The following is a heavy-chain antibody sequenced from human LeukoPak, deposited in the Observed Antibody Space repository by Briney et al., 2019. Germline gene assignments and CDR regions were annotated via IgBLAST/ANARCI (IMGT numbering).Heavy chain of an antibody. Sequence: ASVKVSCKASGYTFTGYYMHWVRQAPGQGLEWMGWINPSSGGTNYAQKFQGRVTMTRDTSISTAYMELSRLRSDDTAVYYCAKDRASTTFGVVIIGPWFDPWGQGTLVTVSS. CDR3: AKDRASTTFGVVIIGPWFDP. J-gene: IGHJ5*02. CDR2: INPSSGGT. V-gene: IGHV1-2*02. CDR1: GYTFTGYY. D-gene: IGHD3-3*01.